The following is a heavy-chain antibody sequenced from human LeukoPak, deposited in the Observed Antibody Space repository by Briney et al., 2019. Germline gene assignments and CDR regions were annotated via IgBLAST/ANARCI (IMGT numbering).Heavy chain of an antibody. CDR2: IIPIFGTA. CDR1: GGTFSSYA. CDR3: ARGDGYNPIYYYYGMDV. Sequence: GASVKVSCKASGGTFSSYAISWVRQAPGQGLEWMGGIIPIFGTANYAQKFQGRVTITADESTSPAYMELSSLRSEDTAVYYCARGDGYNPIYYYYGMDVWGQGTTVTVSS. V-gene: IGHV1-69*01. J-gene: IGHJ6*02. D-gene: IGHD5-24*01.